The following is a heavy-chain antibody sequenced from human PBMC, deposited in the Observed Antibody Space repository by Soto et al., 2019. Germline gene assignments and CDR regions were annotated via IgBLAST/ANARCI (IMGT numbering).Heavy chain of an antibody. D-gene: IGHD3-22*01. CDR1: GYTFTTFG. CDR2: INTYNGDT. Sequence: ASVKVSCKASGYTFTTFGISWVRQAPGQGLEWMGWINTYNGDTNYAQNLQGRVTMTTDTSTSTAYMDLRSLRSDDTAMYYCARCLYYDSSGSDFDYWGQGTLVTVSS. J-gene: IGHJ4*02. CDR3: ARCLYYDSSGSDFDY. V-gene: IGHV1-18*01.